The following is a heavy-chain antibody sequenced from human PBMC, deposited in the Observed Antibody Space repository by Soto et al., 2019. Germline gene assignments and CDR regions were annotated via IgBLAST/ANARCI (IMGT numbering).Heavy chain of an antibody. D-gene: IGHD4-17*01. CDR3: AHRRGYGEMHC. CDR1: GFSLSTSGVG. Sequence: QITLKESGPTLVKPTQTLTLTCTFSGFSLSTSGVGVGWIRQPPGKALEWLAIIYWDDDKRYSPSLKSRLTITKDTSKNQVVLTMTNMEPVDTATYYCAHRRGYGEMHCWGQGPLVPVSS. V-gene: IGHV2-5*02. CDR2: IYWDDDK. J-gene: IGHJ4*02.